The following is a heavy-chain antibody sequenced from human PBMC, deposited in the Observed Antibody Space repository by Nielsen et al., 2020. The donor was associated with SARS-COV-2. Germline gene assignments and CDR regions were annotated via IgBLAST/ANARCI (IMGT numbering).Heavy chain of an antibody. CDR1: GGSISSYY. V-gene: IGHV4-59*01. D-gene: IGHD3-22*01. CDR3: ARRSGSSGYYRYWYFDL. J-gene: IGHJ2*01. CDR2: IYYSGST. Sequence: SETLSLTCTVSGGSISSYYWSWIRQPPGKGLEWIGYIYYSGSTNYNPSLKSRVTISVDTSKNQFSLKLSSVTAADTAVYYCARRSGSSGYYRYWYFDLWGRGTLVTVSS.